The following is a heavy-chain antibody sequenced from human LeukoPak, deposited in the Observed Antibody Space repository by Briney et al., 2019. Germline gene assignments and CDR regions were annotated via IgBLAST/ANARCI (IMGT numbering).Heavy chain of an antibody. V-gene: IGHV3-7*01. CDR1: GFTFSGHW. D-gene: IGHD1-14*01. CDR3: TRDRSRAEDD. J-gene: IGHJ4*02. Sequence: GGSLRLSCAASGFTFSGHWMSWVRQAPGKGLEWVANINQGGSDKYYVDSVKGRFTISRDNADNLLYLQMNSLRGEDTAVYYCTRDRSRAEDDWGQGTLVTVSS. CDR2: INQGGSDK.